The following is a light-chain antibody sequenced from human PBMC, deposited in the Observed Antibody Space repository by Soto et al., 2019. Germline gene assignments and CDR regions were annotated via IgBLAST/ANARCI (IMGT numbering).Light chain of an antibody. CDR1: SSDVGGYNY. Sequence: QSALTQPASVSGSPGQSITISCTGTSSDVGGYNYVSWYQQHPGKAPKLMIYDVSNRPSGVSNRFSGSKSGNTASLTISGLQADDEADYYCSSYTSSSTLPVVFGGGPQLTVL. J-gene: IGLJ2*01. CDR3: SSYTSSSTLPVV. V-gene: IGLV2-14*01. CDR2: DVS.